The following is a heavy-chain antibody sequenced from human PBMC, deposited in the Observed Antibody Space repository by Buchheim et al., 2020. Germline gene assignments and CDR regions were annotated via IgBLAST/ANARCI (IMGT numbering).Heavy chain of an antibody. J-gene: IGHJ4*02. Sequence: EVQLLESGGGLVQPGGSLRLSCAASGFTFSNYAMSWVRQAPGKGLEWVSAISGSGGSTYSADSVKGRFTISRDHSKNTLYLQMNSLRAEDTAIYYCAKDRASYYYDGSGYYYFDYWGLGTL. CDR2: ISGSGGST. D-gene: IGHD3-22*01. V-gene: IGHV3-23*01. CDR1: GFTFSNYA. CDR3: AKDRASYYYDGSGYYYFDY.